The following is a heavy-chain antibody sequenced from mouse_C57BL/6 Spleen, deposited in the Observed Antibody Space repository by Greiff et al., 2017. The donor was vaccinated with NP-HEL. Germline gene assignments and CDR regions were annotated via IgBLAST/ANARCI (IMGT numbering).Heavy chain of an antibody. Sequence: VQLQQSGAELVRPGASVKLSCTASGFNIKDDYMHWVKQRPEQGLEWIGWIDPENGDTEYASKFQGKATITADTSSNTAYLQLSSLTSEDTAVYYCTTGHYYGSGGYFDVWGTGTTVTVSS. CDR3: TTGHYYGSGGYFDV. J-gene: IGHJ1*03. D-gene: IGHD1-1*01. CDR2: IDPENGDT. CDR1: GFNIKDDY. V-gene: IGHV14-4*01.